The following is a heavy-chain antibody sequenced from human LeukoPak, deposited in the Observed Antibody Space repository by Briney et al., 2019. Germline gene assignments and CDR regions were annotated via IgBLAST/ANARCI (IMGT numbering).Heavy chain of an antibody. CDR1: GGTFSRYG. V-gene: IGHV1-69*13. J-gene: IGHJ6*04. D-gene: IGHD3-3*01. CDR3: GRSGSYDVLSGSYMYGMDV. Sequence: SVKVSCKVSGGTFSRYGISWVRQAPGQGLEWMGRIIPIFGTKNYAQKFQGRVTITADESTSTVYMELSSLRSADTAIYYCGRSGSYDVLSGSYMYGMDVWGKGTTVIVSS. CDR2: IIPIFGTK.